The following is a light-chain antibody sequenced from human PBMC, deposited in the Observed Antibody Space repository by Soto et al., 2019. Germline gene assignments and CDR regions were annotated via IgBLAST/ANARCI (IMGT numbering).Light chain of an antibody. CDR2: KAS. Sequence: DIPMTQYPSTLSASVGDRVIITCRASQSISSWLAWYQQKPGKAPKLLISKASNLESGVPSRFSGSGSGTEFTLTVSSLQPDDFATYYCQKYYSYWTFGQGIKVEIK. V-gene: IGKV1-5*03. CDR3: QKYYSYWT. CDR1: QSISSW. J-gene: IGKJ1*01.